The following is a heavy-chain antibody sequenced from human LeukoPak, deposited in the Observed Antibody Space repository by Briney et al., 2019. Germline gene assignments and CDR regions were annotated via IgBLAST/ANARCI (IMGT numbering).Heavy chain of an antibody. CDR2: LSSDGSNK. Sequence: GGSLRLSCAASGFIFSSYGMHWVRKAPGKGLEWVAVLSSDGSNKYYTDSVKGRFTISRDNSKDTLYLQMNSLRVEDTALYYCAKGGEICSGGSCSPGYWGQGTLVTVSS. CDR3: AKGGEICSGGSCSPGY. V-gene: IGHV3-30*18. J-gene: IGHJ4*02. D-gene: IGHD2-15*01. CDR1: GFIFSSYG.